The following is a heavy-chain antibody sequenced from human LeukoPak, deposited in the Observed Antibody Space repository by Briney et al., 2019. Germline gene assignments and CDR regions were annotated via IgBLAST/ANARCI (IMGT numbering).Heavy chain of an antibody. CDR1: GGSISSYY. CDR2: ITVSAGST. Sequence: ETLSLTCTVSGGSISSYYWSWVRQAPGKGLEWVSSITVSAGSTYYADSVKGRFTISRDNSKNTLYLQTNTLRAEDTAVYYCAKETPNYSSVDYWGQGTLVTVSS. J-gene: IGHJ4*02. D-gene: IGHD6-19*01. CDR3: AKETPNYSSVDY. V-gene: IGHV3-23*01.